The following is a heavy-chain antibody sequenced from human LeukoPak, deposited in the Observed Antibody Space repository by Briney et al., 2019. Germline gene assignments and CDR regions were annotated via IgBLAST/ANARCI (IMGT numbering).Heavy chain of an antibody. D-gene: IGHD6-19*01. J-gene: IGHJ4*02. V-gene: IGHV1-2*06. CDR2: INPKSGGT. CDR3: ARASSGWYDIDS. CDR1: GYTFTGYY. Sequence: ASVKVSCKASGYTFTGYYMHWVRQAPGQGLELMGRINPKSGGTNYAQKFQGRVTMTRDTSISTAYMELSRLTSDDTAVYYCARASSGWYDIDSWGQGTLVTVSS.